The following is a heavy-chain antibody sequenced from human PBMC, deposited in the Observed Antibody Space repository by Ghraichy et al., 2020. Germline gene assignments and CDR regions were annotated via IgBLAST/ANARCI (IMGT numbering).Heavy chain of an antibody. D-gene: IGHD6-13*01. CDR3: ARSRGGYSSSWSEVTYFDY. V-gene: IGHV4-4*02. J-gene: IGHJ4*02. Sequence: SETLSLTCAVSGGSISSSNWWSWVRQPPGKGLEWIGEIYHSGSTNYNPSLKSRVTISVDKSKNQFSLKLSSVTAADTAVYYCARSRGGYSSSWSEVTYFDYWGQGTLVTVSS. CDR2: IYHSGST. CDR1: GGSISSSNW.